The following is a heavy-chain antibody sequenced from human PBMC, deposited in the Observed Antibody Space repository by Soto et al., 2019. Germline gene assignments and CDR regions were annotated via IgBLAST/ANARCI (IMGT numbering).Heavy chain of an antibody. D-gene: IGHD1-26*01. V-gene: IGHV3-15*01. Sequence: EVQLVESGGGLVEPGGSIRLSCVASGFTFTKAYMTWVRQAPGKGLEWVGRIKGSHDGGTTDYATSVKGRFTISRDDSKNTLYLQVNSLKTEDTSVYYCATEGGYPGSKLYGAYWGQGTLVTVSS. J-gene: IGHJ4*02. CDR3: ATEGGYPGSKLYGAY. CDR1: GFTFTKAY. CDR2: IKGSHDGGTT.